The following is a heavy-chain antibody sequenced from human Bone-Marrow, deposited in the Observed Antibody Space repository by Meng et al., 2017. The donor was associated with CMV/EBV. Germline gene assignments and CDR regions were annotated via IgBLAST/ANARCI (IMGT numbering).Heavy chain of an antibody. D-gene: IGHD2-2*01. CDR2: IYYSGSA. CDR1: GDFISGAYYY. CDR3: ARQDLVLVAYAMSWLDP. J-gene: IGHJ5*02. Sequence: SETLSLTCTVSGDFISGAYYYWAWIRQPPGKGLEWIGNIYYSGSAYYNPSLESRITISVDTSKNQFSLKLSSVTAADTALYYCARQDLVLVAYAMSWLDPWGQGTLVTVSS. V-gene: IGHV4-39*01.